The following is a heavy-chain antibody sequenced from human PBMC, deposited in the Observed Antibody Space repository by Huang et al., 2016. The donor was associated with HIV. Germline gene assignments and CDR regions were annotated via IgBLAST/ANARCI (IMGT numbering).Heavy chain of an antibody. CDR3: ARLAGGTWSYYFDL. D-gene: IGHD3-10*01. CDR2: VYPGDTDT. V-gene: IGHV5-51*03. Sequence: EVELVQSGTEVKKPGESLKISCKGSGYIFTTSWIGWVGQMPGKGLEWMGIVYPGDTDTRYSPSFQGQVTMSVEKSINTAYLHWSSLKASDTAMYYCARLAGGTWSYYFDLWGQGALVTVSS. J-gene: IGHJ4*02. CDR1: GYIFTTSW.